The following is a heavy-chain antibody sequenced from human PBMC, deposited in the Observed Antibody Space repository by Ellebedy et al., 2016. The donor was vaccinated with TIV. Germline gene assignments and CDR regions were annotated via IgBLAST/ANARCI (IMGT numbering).Heavy chain of an antibody. J-gene: IGHJ4*02. V-gene: IGHV4-4*02. CDR3: ARDWGRAAVL. CDR2: IYPRGST. D-gene: IGHD3-16*01. CDR1: GDPISGSHW. Sequence: SETLSLXXAVSGDPISGSHWWSWVRQPPGRGLEWIGEIYPRGSTNYNPSLKSRVTMSIDESKNDFSLKLTSVTAADTAVYYCARDWGRAAVLWGQGTLVTVSS.